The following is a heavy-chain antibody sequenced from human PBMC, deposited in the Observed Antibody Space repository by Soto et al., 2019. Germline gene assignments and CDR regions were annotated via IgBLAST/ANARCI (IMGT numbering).Heavy chain of an antibody. CDR1: GGSISSSSYY. Sequence: SETLSLTCTVSGGSISSSSYYWGWIRQPPGKGLEWIGSIYYSGSTYYNPSLKSRVTISVDTSKNQFSLKLSSVTAADTAVYYCARPYDFWSGYGDAFDIWGQGTMVTVSS. CDR3: ARPYDFWSGYGDAFDI. D-gene: IGHD3-3*01. J-gene: IGHJ3*02. V-gene: IGHV4-39*01. CDR2: IYYSGST.